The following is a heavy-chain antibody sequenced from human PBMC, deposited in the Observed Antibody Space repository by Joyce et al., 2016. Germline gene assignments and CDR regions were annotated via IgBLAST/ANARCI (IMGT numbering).Heavy chain of an antibody. CDR2: IYYTGNT. J-gene: IGHJ3*02. V-gene: IGHV4-39*01. D-gene: IGHD2-15*01. Sequence: QLQLQESGPGLVKPSETLSLTCTVSGGSISSSSYYWGWIRQPPGKGLRWIGSIYYTGNTYYNPSLKSRVTMSVDTSKNQFSLKLSSVTAADTAVYYCARRRVVGRWAFDIWGQGTMVTVSS. CDR3: ARRRVVGRWAFDI. CDR1: GGSISSSSYY.